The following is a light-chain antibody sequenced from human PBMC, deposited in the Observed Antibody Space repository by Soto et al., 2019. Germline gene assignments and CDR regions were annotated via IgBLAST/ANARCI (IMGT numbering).Light chain of an antibody. CDR2: DAS. CDR1: QSISSW. V-gene: IGKV1-5*01. Sequence: DIQITQSPSTLSASVGDRVTITCRASQSISSWLAWYQQKPGKAPKLLIYDASSLESGVPSRFSGSGSGTEFTLTISSLQPDDFATYHCQQYNSYLYTFGQGTKVDIK. CDR3: QQYNSYLYT. J-gene: IGKJ2*01.